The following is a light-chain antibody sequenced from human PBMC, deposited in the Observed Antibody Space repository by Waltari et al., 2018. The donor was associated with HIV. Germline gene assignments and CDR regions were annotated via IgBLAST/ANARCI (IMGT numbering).Light chain of an antibody. CDR1: QNINTY. V-gene: IGKV1-39*01. CDR2: DAS. CDR3: QHSYSTLALT. J-gene: IGKJ4*01. Sequence: DIQMTQSPSSLSASVGDRVTITCRASQNINTYLNWYQQKPEKAPKLLIYDASTLQTGVPSKVSGSGAGKDFTLTHRRLQPEDFATYYCQHSYSTLALTFGGGTRVDMK.